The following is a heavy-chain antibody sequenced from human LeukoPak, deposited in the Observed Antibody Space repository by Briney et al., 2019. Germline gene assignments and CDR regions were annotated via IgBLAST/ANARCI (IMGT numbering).Heavy chain of an antibody. CDR1: GFTFSSYA. Sequence: QPGRSLRLSCAASGFTFSSYAMHWVRQAPGKGLEWMAVISYDGSNKYYADSVKGRFTISRDNSKNTLYLQMNSLRAEDTAVYYCARSFSPFYGMDVWGQGTTVTVSS. CDR2: ISYDGSNK. V-gene: IGHV3-30-3*01. D-gene: IGHD3-10*01. CDR3: ARSFSPFYGMDV. J-gene: IGHJ6*02.